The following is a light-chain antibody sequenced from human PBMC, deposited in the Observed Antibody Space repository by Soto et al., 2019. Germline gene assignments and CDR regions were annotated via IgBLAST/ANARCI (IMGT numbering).Light chain of an antibody. CDR3: QHSHSAPPT. J-gene: IGKJ2*01. CDR2: AAS. CDR1: QRIANY. Sequence: DIQMTQSPSSLSASVGDRVTITCRASQRIANYLNWYQQKPGKAPTLLIYAASSLQSGVPSRFSGSGSGTDFTLTISSLQPEDFATYYCQHSHSAPPTFGQGTNLEIK. V-gene: IGKV1-39*01.